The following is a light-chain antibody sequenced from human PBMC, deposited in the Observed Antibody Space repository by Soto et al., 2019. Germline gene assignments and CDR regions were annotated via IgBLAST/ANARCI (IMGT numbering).Light chain of an antibody. Sequence: QSALTQPLSVSGSPGQSVTISCTGTSSDVGSYNRVSWYQQPPGTAPKLMIYEVSNRPSGVPDRFSGSKSGNTASLTISGLQAEDEADYYCSSYTSSSTFVFGGGTKLTVL. CDR3: SSYTSSSTFV. J-gene: IGLJ2*01. CDR1: SSDVGSYNR. CDR2: EVS. V-gene: IGLV2-18*02.